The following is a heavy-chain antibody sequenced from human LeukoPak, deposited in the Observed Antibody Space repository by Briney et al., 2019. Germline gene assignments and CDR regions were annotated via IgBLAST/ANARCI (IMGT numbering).Heavy chain of an antibody. Sequence: ASVKVSCKASGYTFTSYGISWVRQAPGQGLEWMGWISAYNGNTNYAQKLQGRVTMTRDTSTSTVYMELSGLRSEDTAVYYCARVEGGQYCSGGSCYSWWFDPWGQGTLVTVSS. CDR2: ISAYNGNT. D-gene: IGHD2-15*01. CDR3: ARVEGGQYCSGGSCYSWWFDP. V-gene: IGHV1-18*01. CDR1: GYTFTSYG. J-gene: IGHJ5*02.